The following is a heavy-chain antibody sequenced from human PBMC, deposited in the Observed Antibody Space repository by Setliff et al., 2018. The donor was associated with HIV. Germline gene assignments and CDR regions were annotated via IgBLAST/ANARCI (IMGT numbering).Heavy chain of an antibody. D-gene: IGHD3-3*01. CDR1: GYTFTSYG. CDR3: VGPHRGSGYLNGMDV. Sequence: ASVKVSCKASGYTFTSYGISWVRQAPGQGLEWMGWVSAYNGNTNYAQKLQGRVTMTTDTSTSTAYMELRSLRSDDTAVYYCVGPHRGSGYLNGMDVWGQGTTVTVSS. V-gene: IGHV1-18*01. J-gene: IGHJ6*02. CDR2: VSAYNGNT.